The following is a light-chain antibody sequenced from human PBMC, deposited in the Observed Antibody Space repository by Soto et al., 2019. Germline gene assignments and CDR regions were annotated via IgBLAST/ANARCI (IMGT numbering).Light chain of an antibody. J-gene: IGKJ1*01. V-gene: IGKV3-20*01. Sequence: EIVLTQSPGTLSLSPGERATLSCRASQSVSSSYLAWYQQKPGQAPRLLIYGASSRATGIPDRFRGSGSGTDFTLTISRLEPEDFAVYYCQQYGSPPQTFGQGTKVEIK. CDR2: GAS. CDR3: QQYGSPPQT. CDR1: QSVSSSY.